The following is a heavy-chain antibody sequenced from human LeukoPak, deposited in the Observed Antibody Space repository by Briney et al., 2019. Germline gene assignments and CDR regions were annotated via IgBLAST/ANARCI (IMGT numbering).Heavy chain of an antibody. J-gene: IGHJ4*02. Sequence: GASVKVSCKASGYTFTSYDINWVRQATGQGLEWMGWMNPNSGNTGYAQKFQGRVTMTRNTSISTVYMELSSLRSEDTAVYYCARDQDSSYYYFDYWGQGTLVTVSS. CDR3: ARDQDSSYYYFDY. D-gene: IGHD6-6*01. V-gene: IGHV1-8*02. CDR2: MNPNSGNT. CDR1: GYTFTSYD.